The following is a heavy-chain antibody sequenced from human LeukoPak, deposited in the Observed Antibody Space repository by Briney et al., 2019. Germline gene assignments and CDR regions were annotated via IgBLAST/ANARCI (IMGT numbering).Heavy chain of an antibody. V-gene: IGHV1-8*01. CDR2: MNPNSGNT. Sequence: ASVKVSCKASGYTFTSYDINWVRQATGQGLEWMGWMNPNSGNTGYAQKFQGRVTMTRNTSISTAYMGLSSLRSEDTAVYYCARGTDWNSPVGMDVWGQGTTVTVSS. J-gene: IGHJ6*02. CDR1: GYTFTSYD. CDR3: ARGTDWNSPVGMDV. D-gene: IGHD1-7*01.